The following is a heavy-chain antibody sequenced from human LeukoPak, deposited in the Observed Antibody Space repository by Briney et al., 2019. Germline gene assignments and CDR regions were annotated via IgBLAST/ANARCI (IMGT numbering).Heavy chain of an antibody. J-gene: IGHJ4*02. D-gene: IGHD3-10*01. CDR2: ISCSGSTI. CDR3: ARNLLLWFGESKDPIDY. V-gene: IGHV3-11*01. Sequence: PGGSLRLSCAASGFTFSDYYMSWIRQAPGNGLEWVSYISCSGSTIYYADSVKGRFTTSRDNAKNSLYLQMNSLRAEDTAVYYCARNLLLWFGESKDPIDYWGQGTLVTVSS. CDR1: GFTFSDYY.